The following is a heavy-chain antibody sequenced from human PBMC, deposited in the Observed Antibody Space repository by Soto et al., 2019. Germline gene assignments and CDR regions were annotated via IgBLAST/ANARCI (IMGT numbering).Heavy chain of an antibody. Sequence: SVTGSGNASGCTFSSYAISWVRQAPGQGLEWMGGIIPIFGTANYAQKFQGRVTITADESTSTAYMELSSLRSEDTAVYYCARPNVDSGSYYYYGMDVWGQGTTVTVSS. CDR2: IIPIFGTA. CDR1: GCTFSSYA. V-gene: IGHV1-69*13. J-gene: IGHJ6*02. D-gene: IGHD1-26*01. CDR3: ARPNVDSGSYYYYGMDV.